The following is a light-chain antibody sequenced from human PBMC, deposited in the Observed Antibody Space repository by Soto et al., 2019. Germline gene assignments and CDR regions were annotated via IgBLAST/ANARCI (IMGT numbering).Light chain of an antibody. J-gene: IGLJ2*01. CDR1: SSNIGSNT. V-gene: IGLV1-44*01. CDR3: ASWDDSLNGVV. Sequence: QSVLTQPPSASGTPGQRVTISCSGSSSNIGSNTVKWYQQLPGTAPKLLIYSNNQRPSGVPDRFSGSKSGTSASLAIRGLESEDEADYYWASWDDSLNGVVFGGGTKLTVL. CDR2: SNN.